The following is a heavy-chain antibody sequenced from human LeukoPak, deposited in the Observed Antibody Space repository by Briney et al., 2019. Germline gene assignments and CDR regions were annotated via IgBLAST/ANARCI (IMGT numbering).Heavy chain of an antibody. CDR3: ARDQRFRSYYYDSSGYPTPPGWFDP. Sequence: SVKVSCKASGGTFSSYAISWVRQAPGQGLEWMGRIIPIFGTANYAQKFQGRVTITTDESTSTAYMELSSLRSEDTAVYYCARDQRFRSYYYDSSGYPTPPGWFDPWGQGTLVTVSS. J-gene: IGHJ5*02. V-gene: IGHV1-69*05. CDR2: IIPIFGTA. CDR1: GGTFSSYA. D-gene: IGHD3-22*01.